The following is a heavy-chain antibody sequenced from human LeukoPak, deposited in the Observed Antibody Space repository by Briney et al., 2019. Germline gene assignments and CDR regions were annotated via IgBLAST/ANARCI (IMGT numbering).Heavy chain of an antibody. CDR2: IYSTGST. Sequence: GGSLRLSCAASKFSVSSNYMTWVRQAPGKGLEWVLVIYSTGSTYYADSVKGRFTISRDHSKNTLYLQMNSLRAEDTAVYYCAKNHDSNAYHTDDAFDIWGQGTMVTVSS. CDR1: KFSVSSNY. J-gene: IGHJ3*02. V-gene: IGHV3-53*01. D-gene: IGHD3-16*01. CDR3: AKNHDSNAYHTDDAFDI.